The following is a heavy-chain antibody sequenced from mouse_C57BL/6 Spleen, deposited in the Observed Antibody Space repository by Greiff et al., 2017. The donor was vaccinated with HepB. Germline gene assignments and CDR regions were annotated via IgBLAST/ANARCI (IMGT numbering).Heavy chain of an antibody. V-gene: IGHV7-1*01. Sequence: EVKLVESGGGLVQSGRSLRLSCATSGFTFSDFYMEWVRQAPGKGLEWIAASRNKANDYTTEYSASVKGRFIVSRDTSQSILYLQMNALRAEDTAIYNCARGNWDEGDAMDYWGQGTSVTVSS. CDR2: SRNKANDYTT. J-gene: IGHJ4*01. CDR3: ARGNWDEGDAMDY. D-gene: IGHD4-1*01. CDR1: GFTFSDFY.